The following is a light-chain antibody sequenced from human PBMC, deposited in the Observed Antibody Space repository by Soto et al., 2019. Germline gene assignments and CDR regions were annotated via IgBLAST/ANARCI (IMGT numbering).Light chain of an antibody. CDR1: QPINKY. CDR3: QQSHSTPVT. CDR2: AAS. Sequence: IQMTQSPSSLSASLGDRVTITCRASQPINKYLNWYQLKPGKAPKLLIFAASSLESGVPSRFSGGGSGTDFTLTITSLQVEDVATYSCQQSHSTPVTFGLGTKVDIK. V-gene: IGKV1-39*01. J-gene: IGKJ1*01.